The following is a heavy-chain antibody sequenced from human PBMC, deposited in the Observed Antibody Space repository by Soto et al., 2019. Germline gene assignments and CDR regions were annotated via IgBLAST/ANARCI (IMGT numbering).Heavy chain of an antibody. V-gene: IGHV2-5*02. D-gene: IGHD3-16*01. J-gene: IGHJ5*02. CDR2: IYWDDDK. Sequence: QITLKESGPTLVKPTQTLTLTCTFSGFSLSTSGVGVGWIRQPPGKALEWLALIYWDDDKRYSPSLKSRLTITKDTSKNQVVLTMTNMDPVDTATYYCAHRLYDYGWGTNWFDPWGQGTLVTVSS. CDR1: GFSLSTSGVG. CDR3: AHRLYDYGWGTNWFDP.